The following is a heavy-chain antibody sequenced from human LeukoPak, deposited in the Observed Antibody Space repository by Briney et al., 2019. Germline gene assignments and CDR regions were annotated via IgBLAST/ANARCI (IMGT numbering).Heavy chain of an antibody. CDR3: ASHKLRAAAGNFLRGYYYMDV. V-gene: IGHV1-69*05. CDR1: GGTFSSYA. Sequence: ASVKVSCKASGGTFSSYAISWVRQAPGQGLEWMGRIIPIFGTANYAQKFQGRVTITTDESTSTAYMELSSLRSEDTAVYYCASHKLRAAAGNFLRGYYYMDVWGKGTTVTVSS. D-gene: IGHD6-13*01. CDR2: IIPIFGTA. J-gene: IGHJ6*03.